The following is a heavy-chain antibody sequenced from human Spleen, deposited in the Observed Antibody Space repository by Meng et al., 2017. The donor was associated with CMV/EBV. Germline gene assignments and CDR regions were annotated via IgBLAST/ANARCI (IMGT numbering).Heavy chain of an antibody. CDR2: IDMSGST. CDR3: ASGPNPYYFDC. CDR1: GGSMTSSY. Sequence: VRLQGSGRGRVNPSEAPIRPCAVSGGSMTSSYWSCTGQTAGEGLECRGRIDMSGSTNYNPSHKGRVTMSIDTSKNQFSLKMRSVTVADTAVYYCASGPNPYYFDCWGQGTLVTVSS. J-gene: IGHJ4*02. V-gene: IGHV4-4*07.